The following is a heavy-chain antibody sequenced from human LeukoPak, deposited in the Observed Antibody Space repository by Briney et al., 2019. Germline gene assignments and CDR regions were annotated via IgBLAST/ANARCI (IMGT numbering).Heavy chain of an antibody. CDR1: GFTFSSYW. V-gene: IGHV3-74*01. CDR3: ARGSYQFDY. CDR2: INGDGSST. D-gene: IGHD1-26*01. Sequence: PGGSLRLSCAASGFTFSSYWMHWARQAPGKGLVWVSRINGDGSSTSYSDSVKGRFTISRDNAKNTLYLQMNSLRAEDTAVYYCARGSYQFDYWGQGTLATVSS. J-gene: IGHJ4*02.